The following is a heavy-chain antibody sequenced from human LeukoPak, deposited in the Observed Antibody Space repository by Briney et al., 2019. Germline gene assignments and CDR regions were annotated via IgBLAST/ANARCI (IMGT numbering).Heavy chain of an antibody. J-gene: IGHJ4*02. D-gene: IGHD2-2*02. CDR2: IYYSGST. CDR1: GGSISSYY. Sequence: PSETLSLTCTVSGGSISSYYWSWIRQPPGKGLEWIGYIYYSGSTNYNPSLKSRVTISVDTSKNQFSLKLSCVTAADTAVYYCARGFVVVVPAAIGGYYFDYWGQGTLVTVSS. CDR3: ARGFVVVVPAAIGGYYFDY. V-gene: IGHV4-59*01.